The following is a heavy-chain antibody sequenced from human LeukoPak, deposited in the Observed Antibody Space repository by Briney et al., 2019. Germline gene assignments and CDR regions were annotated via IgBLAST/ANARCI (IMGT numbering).Heavy chain of an antibody. CDR1: GYTFTSYD. CDR2: MSPNSGDT. V-gene: IGHV1-8*01. J-gene: IGHJ5*02. D-gene: IGHD6-13*01. CDR3: ARVRDIAAAGRFNWFDP. Sequence: ASVKVSCKASGYTFTSYDFNWVRQATGQRPEWMGWMSPNSGDTGYAQKFQDRVTMTRNTSISTAYMELSSLRSDDTAVYYCARVRDIAAAGRFNWFDPWGQGTLVTVSS.